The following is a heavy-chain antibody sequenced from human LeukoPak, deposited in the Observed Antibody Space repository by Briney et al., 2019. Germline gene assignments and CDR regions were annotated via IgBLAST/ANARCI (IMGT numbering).Heavy chain of an antibody. J-gene: IGHJ4*02. D-gene: IGHD6-19*01. CDR1: GFTFSSYA. Sequence: PGGSLRLSCAASGFTFSSYAMSWVRQVPGKGLEWVSVISGSGDDTYYADSVKGRFTISRDKSKNTLFLQMNSLRAEDTAIYFCTRDDAVGGGYLDYWGQGALVTVSP. CDR2: ISGSGDDT. V-gene: IGHV3-23*01. CDR3: TRDDAVGGGYLDY.